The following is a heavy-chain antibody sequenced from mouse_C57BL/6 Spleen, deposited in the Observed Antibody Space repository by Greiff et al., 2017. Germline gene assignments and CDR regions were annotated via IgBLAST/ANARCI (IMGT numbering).Heavy chain of an antibody. CDR3: AKLGRLFDY. V-gene: IGHV1-22*01. CDR2: INPNNGGT. Sequence: DVQLQESGPELVKPGASVKMSCKASGYTFTDYNMHWVKQSHGKSLEWIGYINPNNGGTSYNQKFKGKATLTVNKSSSTAYMELRSLTSEDSAVYYCAKLGRLFDYWGQGTTLTVSS. J-gene: IGHJ2*01. CDR1: GYTFTDYN. D-gene: IGHD4-1*01.